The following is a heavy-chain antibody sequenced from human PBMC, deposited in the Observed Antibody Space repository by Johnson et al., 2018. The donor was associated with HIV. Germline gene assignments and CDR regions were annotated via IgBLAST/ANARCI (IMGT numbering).Heavy chain of an antibody. V-gene: IGHV3-30-3*01. D-gene: IGHD5-12*01. J-gene: IGHJ3*02. CDR1: GFTFSSYA. CDR2: ISYDGSNK. CDR3: ARGRARAFDI. Sequence: QVQLVESGGGVVQPGRSLRLSCAASGFTFSSYAMHWVRQAPGKGLEWVAVISYDGSNKYYADSVKGRFTISRHNSKNTLYLQMNSLRAEDTAVYYCARGRARAFDIWGQGTMVTVSS.